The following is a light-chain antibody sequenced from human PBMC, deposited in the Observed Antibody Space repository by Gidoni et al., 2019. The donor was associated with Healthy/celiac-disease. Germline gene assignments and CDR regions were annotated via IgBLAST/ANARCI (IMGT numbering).Light chain of an antibody. J-gene: IGKJ1*01. CDR1: QSISSY. Sequence: DIQMTQSPSSLSASVGVGVPITCRASQSISSYLNWYQQKPGKAPKLLIYAASSLQSGVPSRFSGSGSGTDFTLTISSLQPEDFATYYCQQSYSTLWTFGQGTKVEIK. CDR2: AAS. CDR3: QQSYSTLWT. V-gene: IGKV1-39*01.